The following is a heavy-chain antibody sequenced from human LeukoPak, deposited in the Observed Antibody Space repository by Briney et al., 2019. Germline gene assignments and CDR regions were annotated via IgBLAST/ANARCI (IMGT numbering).Heavy chain of an antibody. CDR3: ARPLLWFGELLYSLDY. CDR1: GFTFSSYG. V-gene: IGHV3-33*01. J-gene: IGHJ4*02. CDR2: IWYDGSNK. D-gene: IGHD3-10*01. Sequence: GGSLRLSCAASGFTFSSYGMHWVRQAPGKGLEWVAVIWYDGSNKYYADSVKVRFTISRDNSKNTLYLQMNSLRAEDTAVYYCARPLLWFGELLYSLDYWGQGTLVTVSS.